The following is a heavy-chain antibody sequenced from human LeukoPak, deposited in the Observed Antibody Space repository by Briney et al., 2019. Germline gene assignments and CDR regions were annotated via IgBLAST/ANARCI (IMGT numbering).Heavy chain of an antibody. CDR3: AKDSVLIAVAGSAFDY. D-gene: IGHD6-19*01. J-gene: IGHJ4*02. Sequence: GGSLRLSCAASGFTFSSYAMNWVRQAPGKGLEWVSVISGSGGRTYYADSVKGRFTISRDNSKNTLYLQMSSLRAEDTAVYYCAKDSVLIAVAGSAFDYWGQGTLVTVSS. V-gene: IGHV3-23*01. CDR2: ISGSGGRT. CDR1: GFTFSSYA.